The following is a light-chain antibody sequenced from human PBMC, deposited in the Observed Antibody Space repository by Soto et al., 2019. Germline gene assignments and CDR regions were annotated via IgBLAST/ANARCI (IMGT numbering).Light chain of an antibody. CDR1: QDIKKY. CDR3: QQNDNLPIT. V-gene: IGKV1-33*01. Sequence: DIQMTQSPSSLSASVGDRVTITCQASQDIKKYLNWYQQKPGKAPKLLINEASNLETGVPSRFSGSGSGTDFTLTISSLQSEDIATYYCQQNDNLPITFGQGTRLEIK. J-gene: IGKJ5*01. CDR2: EAS.